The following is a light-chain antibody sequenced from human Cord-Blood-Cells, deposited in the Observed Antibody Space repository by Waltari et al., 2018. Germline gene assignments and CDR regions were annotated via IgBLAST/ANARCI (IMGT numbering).Light chain of an antibody. CDR3: SSYTSSSTLRV. CDR1: SSDVGGYNS. Sequence: QSALTQPASVSGSPGQSITISCTGTSSDVGGYNSVSWYQQHPGKAPKLMIYDVSNRPSGVSNLFSGYKSGNTASLTISGLQAEDEADYYCSSYTSSSTLRVFGTGTKVTVL. V-gene: IGLV2-14*03. CDR2: DVS. J-gene: IGLJ1*01.